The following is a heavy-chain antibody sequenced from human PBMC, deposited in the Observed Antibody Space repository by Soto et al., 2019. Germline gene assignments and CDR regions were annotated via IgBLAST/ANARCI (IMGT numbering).Heavy chain of an antibody. J-gene: IGHJ3*02. D-gene: IGHD6-19*01. V-gene: IGHV1-69*02. Sequence: ASVKVSCKASGGTFSSYTISWVRQAPGQGLEWMGRIIPILGIANYAQKFQGRVTITADKSTSTAYMELSSLRSEDTAVYYCARAVQRIAVAGQDAFDIWGQGTMVTVSS. CDR2: IIPILGIA. CDR3: ARAVQRIAVAGQDAFDI. CDR1: GGTFSSYT.